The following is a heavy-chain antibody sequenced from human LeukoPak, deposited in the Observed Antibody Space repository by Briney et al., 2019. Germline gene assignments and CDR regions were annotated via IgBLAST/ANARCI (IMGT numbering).Heavy chain of an antibody. Sequence: SQTLSLTCTVSGGSISSGDYYWTWIRQPPGKGLEWIGYIYYSGNTHYNPSFKSRVSISVDTAKSQFSLNLSSVTAADTAVYYCARDQNKYDSSGYYYYQYGMDVWGQGTTVTVSS. CDR1: GGSISSGDYY. CDR2: IYYSGNT. V-gene: IGHV4-30-4*01. J-gene: IGHJ6*02. CDR3: ARDQNKYDSSGYYYYQYGMDV. D-gene: IGHD3-22*01.